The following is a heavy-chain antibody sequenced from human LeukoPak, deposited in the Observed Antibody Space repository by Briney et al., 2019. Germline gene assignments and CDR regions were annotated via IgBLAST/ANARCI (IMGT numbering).Heavy chain of an antibody. CDR1: GYTFTSYG. J-gene: IGHJ5*02. CDR2: ISAYNGNT. CDR3: ARGPLPWYDFWSGYYTNWFDP. V-gene: IGHV1-18*01. Sequence: ASVKVSCKASGYTFTSYGISWVRQAPGQGREWRGWISAYNGNTNYAQKLQGRVTMTTDTSTSTAYMELRSLRSDDTAVYYCARGPLPWYDFWSGYYTNWFDPWGQGTLVIVSS. D-gene: IGHD3-3*01.